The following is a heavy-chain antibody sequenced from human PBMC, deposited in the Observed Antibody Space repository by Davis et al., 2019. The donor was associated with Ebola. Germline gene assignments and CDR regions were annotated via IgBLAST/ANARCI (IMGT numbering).Heavy chain of an antibody. V-gene: IGHV1-69*06. J-gene: IGHJ6*02. Sequence: SVKVSCKASGGTFSSYAISWVRQAPGQGLEWMGGIFPIFGTANYAQKFQGRVTITADKSTSTAYMELSSLRSEDTAVYYCAKVQDIVVVPAAIPVSIAAAGYYYYGMDVWGQGTTVTVSS. CDR1: GGTFSSYA. CDR3: AKVQDIVVVPAAIPVSIAAAGYYYYGMDV. D-gene: IGHD2-2*02. CDR2: IFPIFGTA.